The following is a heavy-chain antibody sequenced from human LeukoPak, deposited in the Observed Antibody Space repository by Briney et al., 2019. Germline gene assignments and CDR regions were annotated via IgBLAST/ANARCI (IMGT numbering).Heavy chain of an antibody. D-gene: IGHD1-26*01. CDR2: ISAYNGNT. J-gene: IGHJ4*02. Sequence: GASVKVSCKASGYTFTSYGISWVQQAPGQGLEWMGWISAYNGNTNYAQKLQGRVTMTTDTSTSTAYMELRSLRSDDTAVYYCARGPPPRDIVGATGDYWGQGTLVTVSS. V-gene: IGHV1-18*01. CDR1: GYTFTSYG. CDR3: ARGPPPRDIVGATGDY.